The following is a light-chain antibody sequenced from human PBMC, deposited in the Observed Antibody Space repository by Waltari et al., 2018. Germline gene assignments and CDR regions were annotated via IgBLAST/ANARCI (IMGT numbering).Light chain of an antibody. CDR1: RSNIGSNH. CDR2: RND. V-gene: IGLV1-47*01. J-gene: IGLJ3*02. Sequence: QSVLTQPPSASATPGQRVTISCSDSRSNIGSNHVHWYQQVPGTAPKLLIYRNDQWPSGVPDRFSGSKTGTSASLAISGLRSEDEADYYCAAWDDSLRGWVFGGGTKLTVL. CDR3: AAWDDSLRGWV.